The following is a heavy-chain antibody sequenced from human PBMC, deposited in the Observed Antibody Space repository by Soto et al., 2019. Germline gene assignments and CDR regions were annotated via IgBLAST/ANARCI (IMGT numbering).Heavy chain of an antibody. J-gene: IGHJ5*02. CDR3: AKDPGITIFGVVPGWFGP. CDR2: ISGSGGST. Sequence: PGGSLRLSCAASGFTFSSYAMSWVRQAPGKGLEWVSAISGSGGSTYYADSVKGRFTISRDNSKNTLYLQMNSLRAEDTAVYYCAKDPGITIFGVVPGWFGPWGQGTLVTVSS. D-gene: IGHD3-3*01. V-gene: IGHV3-23*01. CDR1: GFTFSSYA.